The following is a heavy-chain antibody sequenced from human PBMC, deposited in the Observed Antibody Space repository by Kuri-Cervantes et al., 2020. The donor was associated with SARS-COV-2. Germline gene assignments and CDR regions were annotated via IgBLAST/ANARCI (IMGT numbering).Heavy chain of an antibody. J-gene: IGHJ6*03. CDR3: AREGADSGDYFVEVNYYYSYMDV. D-gene: IGHD1-26*01. CDR1: GFTLNTYS. V-gene: IGHV3-7*03. Sequence: GESLKISCTASGFTLNTYSMAWVRQAPGKGLEWVANIKEDGSEKNYGDSVKGRFTIFRDNSKNSLYLQMNSLRAEDTAVYFCAREGADSGDYFVEVNYYYSYMDVWGEASTVTVSS. CDR2: IKEDGSEK.